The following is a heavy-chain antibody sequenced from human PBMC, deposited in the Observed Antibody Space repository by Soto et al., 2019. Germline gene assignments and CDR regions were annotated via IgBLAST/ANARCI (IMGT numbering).Heavy chain of an antibody. V-gene: IGHV3-33*01. J-gene: IGHJ4*02. CDR1: GFTFSSYG. D-gene: IGHD3-22*01. Sequence: HPGGSLRLSCAASGFTFSSYGMHWVRQAPGKGLEWVAVIWYDGSKKYYADSVKGRFTISRDNSKNTLYLKMNSLRAEDTAVDYCARDPYGYYDSSGYPALHFDYWGQGTLVTVSS. CDR2: IWYDGSKK. CDR3: ARDPYGYYDSSGYPALHFDY.